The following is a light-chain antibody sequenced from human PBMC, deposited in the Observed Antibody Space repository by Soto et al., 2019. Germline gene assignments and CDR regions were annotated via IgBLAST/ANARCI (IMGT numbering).Light chain of an antibody. CDR3: QQYDNLPL. V-gene: IGKV3-15*01. CDR1: QSVINN. CDR2: DAS. J-gene: IGKJ3*01. Sequence: EVVLTQSPGTLSVSPGERATLSCWASQSVINNLAWYQQKPGQAPRLLISDASTRATDIPARFTGSGSGAEFTLTISSLQPEDIATYYCQQYDNLPLFGPGTKVDIK.